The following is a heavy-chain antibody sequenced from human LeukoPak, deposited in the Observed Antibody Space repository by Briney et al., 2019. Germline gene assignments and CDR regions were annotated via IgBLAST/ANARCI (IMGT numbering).Heavy chain of an antibody. V-gene: IGHV4-59*01. Sequence: SETLSLTCTVSGDSISSYSWSWIRQPPGKGLEWIGYVYYSGSTNYNPSLKSRVTISADTSKNQFSLKVRSVTAADTAVYHCARDPPQPGITAAGYFDLWGRGTLVTVSS. CDR3: ARDPPQPGITAAGYFDL. D-gene: IGHD6-13*01. CDR1: GDSISSYS. CDR2: VYYSGST. J-gene: IGHJ2*01.